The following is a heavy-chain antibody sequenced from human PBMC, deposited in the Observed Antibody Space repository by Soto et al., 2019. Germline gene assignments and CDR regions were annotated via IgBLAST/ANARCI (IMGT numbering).Heavy chain of an antibody. CDR3: ATILTWAARPYYGMDV. J-gene: IGHJ6*02. CDR1: GYTLTELS. D-gene: IGHD6-6*01. V-gene: IGHV1-24*01. Sequence: ASVKVSCKVSGYTLTELSMHWVRQAPGKGLEWMGGFDPEDGETIYVQKFQGRVTMTEDTSTDTAYMELSSLRSEDTAVYYCATILTWAARPYYGMDVWGQGTTVTVSS. CDR2: FDPEDGET.